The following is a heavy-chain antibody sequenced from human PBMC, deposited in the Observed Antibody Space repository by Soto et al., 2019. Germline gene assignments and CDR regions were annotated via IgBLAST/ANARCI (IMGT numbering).Heavy chain of an antibody. J-gene: IGHJ5*01. CDR3: ATAERGTVGLLSA. CDR1: GYPFNDNH. CDR2: LNPYIGAT. Sequence: QVQLVQSGAELRKPGASVKVSCKASGYPFNDNHINWVRQAPGQGLEWMGWLNPYIGATNYGANYKGRIIMTRDASLSTSYMELIGLRSDDTAVYYCATAERGTVGLLSALGQGTLVTVSS. D-gene: IGHD1-26*01. V-gene: IGHV1-2*02.